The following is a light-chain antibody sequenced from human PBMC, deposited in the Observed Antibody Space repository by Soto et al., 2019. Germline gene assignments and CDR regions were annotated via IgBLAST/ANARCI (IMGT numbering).Light chain of an antibody. CDR2: GAS. Sequence: EIVMTQSPATLSVSPGERATLSCRASQSVSSNLAWYQQKPGQAPRLHIYGASTRATGIPVRFSGSGSGTEFTLTISSLQSEDFAVYYCQQYNNWPPNTFGQGTKLEIK. CDR1: QSVSSN. CDR3: QQYNNWPPNT. J-gene: IGKJ2*01. V-gene: IGKV3-15*01.